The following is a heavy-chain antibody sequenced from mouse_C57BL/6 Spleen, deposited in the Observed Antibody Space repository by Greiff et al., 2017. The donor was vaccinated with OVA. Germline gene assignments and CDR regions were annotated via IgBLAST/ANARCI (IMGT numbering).Heavy chain of an antibody. V-gene: IGHV1-82*01. CDR3: ARGDFCLDY. CDR2: IYPGDGDT. CDR1: GYAFSSSW. Sequence: VQGVESGPELVKPGASVKISCKASGYAFSSSWMNWVKQRPGKGLEWIGRIYPGDGDTNYNGKFKGKATLTADKSSSTAYMQLSSLTSEDSAVYFCARGDFCLDYWGQGTTLTVSS. J-gene: IGHJ2*01.